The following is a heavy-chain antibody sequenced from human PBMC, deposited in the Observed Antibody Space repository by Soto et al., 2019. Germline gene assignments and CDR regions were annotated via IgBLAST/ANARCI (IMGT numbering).Heavy chain of an antibody. CDR1: GFTVSTYH. CDR3: ATTKTADTYYYYYYGMDV. Sequence: GGSLRLSCAASGFTVSTYHMSWVRQAPGKGLEWVSVIYSGGSTYYADSVKGRFTISRDNSKNTLYLQMNSLRAEDMAVYYCATTKTADTYYYYYYGMDVWGQGTTVTVS. J-gene: IGHJ6*02. CDR2: IYSGGST. V-gene: IGHV3-53*01. D-gene: IGHD2-2*02.